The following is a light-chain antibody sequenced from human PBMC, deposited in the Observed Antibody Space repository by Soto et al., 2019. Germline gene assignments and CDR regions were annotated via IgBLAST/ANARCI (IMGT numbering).Light chain of an antibody. Sequence: QSVLTQPPSLSGAPGQRVAISCTGSRSNIGAGYDVHWYQHLPGTAPEVLIFDNSNRPSGVPDRFSGSKSGTSASLVITGLQAEDEAVYYCHSYDVSLRGPAFGGGTKVTVL. CDR3: HSYDVSLRGPA. V-gene: IGLV1-40*01. CDR1: RSNIGAGYD. J-gene: IGLJ2*01. CDR2: DNS.